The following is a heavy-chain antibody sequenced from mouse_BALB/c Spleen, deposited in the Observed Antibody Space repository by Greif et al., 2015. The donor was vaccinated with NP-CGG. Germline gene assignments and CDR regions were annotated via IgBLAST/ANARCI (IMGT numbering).Heavy chain of an antibody. CDR1: GYAFSSYW. J-gene: IGHJ2*01. D-gene: IGHD2-13*01. CDR2: IYPGDGDT. V-gene: IGHV1-80*01. Sequence: VHLVESGAELVRPGSSVKITCKASGYAFSSYWMNWVKQRPGQGLEWIGQIYPGDGDTNYNGKFKGKATLTADKSSSTAYMQLSSLTSEDSAVYFCARVVTTAYFDYWGQGTTLTVSS. CDR3: ARVVTTAYFDY.